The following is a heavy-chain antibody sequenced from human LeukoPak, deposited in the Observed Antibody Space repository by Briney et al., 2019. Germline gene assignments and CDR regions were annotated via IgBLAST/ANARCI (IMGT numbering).Heavy chain of an antibody. CDR2: IIPIFGTA. CDR3: ARSGDTASWGYYYYYYMDV. J-gene: IGHJ6*03. Sequence: SVKVSCKASGGTFSSYAISWVRQAPGQGLEWMGGIIPIFGTANYAQKFQGRVTLTADESTSTAYKELSSLRSEDTAVYYCARSGDTASWGYYYYYYMDVWGKGTTVTVSS. CDR1: GGTFSSYA. V-gene: IGHV1-69*13. D-gene: IGHD5-18*01.